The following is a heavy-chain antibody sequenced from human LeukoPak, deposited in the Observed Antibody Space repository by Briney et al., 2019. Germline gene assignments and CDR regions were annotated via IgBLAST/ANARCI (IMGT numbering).Heavy chain of an antibody. V-gene: IGHV3-23*01. J-gene: IGHJ4*02. CDR2: ICGSGGRI. D-gene: IGHD2-15*01. Sequence: GGSLRLSCAASRFTFSSYAMNWVRQARGKGLEWVSAICGSGGRIYYTDSVKGRFTISRDNSKNTLYLQMNSLRAEDTAVYYCAKVWGGYSTGDFDYWGQGTLVTVSS. CDR3: AKVWGGYSTGDFDY. CDR1: RFTFSSYA.